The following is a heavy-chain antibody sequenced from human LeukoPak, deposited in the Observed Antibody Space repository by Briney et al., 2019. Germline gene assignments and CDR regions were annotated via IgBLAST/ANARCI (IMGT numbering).Heavy chain of an antibody. CDR2: IYYSGST. Sequence: SQTLSLTCTVSGGSISSGGYYWSWIRQHPGKGLEWIVYIYYSGSTYYNPSLKSRVTISVDTSKNQFSLKLSSVTAADTAVYYCANDRTEYYYDSSGQQPGFDYWGQGTLVTVSS. D-gene: IGHD3-22*01. CDR1: GGSISSGGYY. CDR3: ANDRTEYYYDSSGQQPGFDY. V-gene: IGHV4-31*03. J-gene: IGHJ4*02.